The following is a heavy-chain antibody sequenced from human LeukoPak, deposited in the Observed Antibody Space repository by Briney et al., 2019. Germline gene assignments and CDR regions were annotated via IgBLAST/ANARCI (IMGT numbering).Heavy chain of an antibody. D-gene: IGHD2-2*01. CDR2: IDPSDSYN. CDR3: ARHLGYCSSTSCYEGGYDY. J-gene: IGHJ4*02. CDR1: GYSFTSYW. Sequence: GESLKISCKGFGYSFTSYWISWVRQMPGKGLEWMGRIDPSDSYNNYSPSFQGHVTISADKSISTAYLQWSSLKASDTDMYYCARHLGYCSSTSCYEGGYDYWGQGTLVTVSS. V-gene: IGHV5-10-1*01.